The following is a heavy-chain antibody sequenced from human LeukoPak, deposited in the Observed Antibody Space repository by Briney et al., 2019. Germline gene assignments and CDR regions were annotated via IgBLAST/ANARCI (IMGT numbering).Heavy chain of an antibody. Sequence: SETLSLTCAVSGGSISSGAYSWSWIRQPPRKGLEWIGYVHYSGGTYYNPSLKSRVTISVDTSKNQFSLKLTSLTAADTAVYNCAAFSSGWPYYFDYWGQGTLVTVSS. CDR3: AAFSSGWPYYFDY. V-gene: IGHV4-30-4*07. J-gene: IGHJ4*02. CDR2: VHYSGGT. CDR1: GGSISSGAYS. D-gene: IGHD6-19*01.